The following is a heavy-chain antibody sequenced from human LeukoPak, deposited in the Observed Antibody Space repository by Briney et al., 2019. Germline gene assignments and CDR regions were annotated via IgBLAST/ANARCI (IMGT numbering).Heavy chain of an antibody. D-gene: IGHD3-10*01. J-gene: IGHJ4*02. CDR2: INHSGST. CDR1: GGSFSGYY. V-gene: IGHV4-34*01. CDR3: ARGRRVLLWFGSPIFDY. Sequence: SETLSLTCAVYGGSFSGYYWSWIRQPPGKGLGWIGEINHSGSTNYNPSLKSRVTISVDTSKNQFSLKLSSVTAADTAVYYCARGRRVLLWFGSPIFDYWGQGTLVTVSS.